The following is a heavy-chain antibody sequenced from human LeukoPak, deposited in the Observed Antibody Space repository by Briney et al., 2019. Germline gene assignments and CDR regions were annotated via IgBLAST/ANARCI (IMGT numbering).Heavy chain of an antibody. Sequence: SETLSLTCTVSGGSISSYYWSWIRQPPGEGLEWIGYIYYSGSTNYNPSLKSRVTISVDTSKNQFSLKLSSVTAADTAVYYCARQGLADYYYYGMDVWGQGTTVTVSS. CDR2: IYYSGST. V-gene: IGHV4-59*01. J-gene: IGHJ6*02. CDR3: ARQGLADYYYYGMDV. CDR1: GGSISSYY.